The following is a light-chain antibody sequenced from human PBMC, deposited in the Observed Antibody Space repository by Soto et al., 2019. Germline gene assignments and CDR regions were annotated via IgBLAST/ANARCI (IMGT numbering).Light chain of an antibody. CDR3: QQFGSSPWT. Sequence: DIVLTQSPGTLSLSPGERATLSCRASQSVTSTYLAWYQQKPGQAPRLLIYGASIRATGIPDRFSGSGSGTNFTLTISRLEPEDFAVYYCQQFGSSPWTFGQGTKVEIK. V-gene: IGKV3-20*01. CDR2: GAS. CDR1: QSVTSTY. J-gene: IGKJ1*01.